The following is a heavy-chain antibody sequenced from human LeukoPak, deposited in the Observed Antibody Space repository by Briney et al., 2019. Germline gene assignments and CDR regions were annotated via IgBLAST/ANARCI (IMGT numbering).Heavy chain of an antibody. J-gene: IGHJ6*03. CDR3: ARGRWRFAGRPPHYMDV. CDR2: IYDIGTT. V-gene: IGHV4-59*12. Sequence: PSETLSLTCTVSGGSITRFYWSWIRQPPGKGLEWIGYIYDIGTTNYNPSLKTRVTMSVDTSNNQFSLKLSSVTAADTAVYYCARGRWRFAGRPPHYMDVWGKGTTVTVSS. CDR1: GGSITRFY. D-gene: IGHD6-6*01.